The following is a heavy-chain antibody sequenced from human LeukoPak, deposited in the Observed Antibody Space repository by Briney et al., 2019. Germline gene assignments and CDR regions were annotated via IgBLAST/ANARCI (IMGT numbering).Heavy chain of an antibody. V-gene: IGHV4-34*01. J-gene: IGHJ4*02. CDR2: INHSGST. Sequence: PSETLSLTCGVYGESFSGYSWSWIRQSPGKDLEWIGEINHSGSTNYNPSLESRVSISVETSKNQFSLTLSSVTAADTATYYCARGLFPVLLRLGYFDYWGQGTLVTVSS. CDR3: ARGLFPVLLRLGYFDY. D-gene: IGHD4-17*01. CDR1: GESFSGYS.